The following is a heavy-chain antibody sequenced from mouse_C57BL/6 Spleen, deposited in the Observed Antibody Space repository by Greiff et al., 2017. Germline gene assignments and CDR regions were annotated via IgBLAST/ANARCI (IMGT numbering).Heavy chain of an antibody. V-gene: IGHV1-82*01. CDR3: ARRQNDGSSPSFDD. Sequence: VQLQQSGPELVKPGASVKISCKASGYAFSSSWMNWVKQRPGKGLEWIGRIYPGDGDTNYNGKFKGKATLTADKSSSTAYMQLSSLTSEDSAVYFCARRQNDGSSPSFDDWGQGTTLTVSS. CDR1: GYAFSSSW. D-gene: IGHD1-1*01. J-gene: IGHJ2*01. CDR2: IYPGDGDT.